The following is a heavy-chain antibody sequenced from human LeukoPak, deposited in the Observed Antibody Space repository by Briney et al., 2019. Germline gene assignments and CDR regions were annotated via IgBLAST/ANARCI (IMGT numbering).Heavy chain of an antibody. D-gene: IGHD3-22*01. J-gene: IGHJ4*02. CDR2: IIPIFGTA. Sequence: ASVKVSCKASGGTFSSYAISWVRQAPGQGLEWMGGIIPIFGTANYAQKFQGRVTITADESTSTAYMELSSLRSEDTAVYYSAIYDSSGYYTVYFDYWGQGTLVTASS. V-gene: IGHV1-69*13. CDR1: GGTFSSYA. CDR3: AIYDSSGYYTVYFDY.